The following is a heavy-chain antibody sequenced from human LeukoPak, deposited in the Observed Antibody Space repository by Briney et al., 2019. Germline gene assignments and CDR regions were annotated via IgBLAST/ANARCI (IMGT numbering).Heavy chain of an antibody. D-gene: IGHD1-26*01. Sequence: SETLSLTCTVSGGSMSSYYWSCLRQPPGKGLEWIGYIYYTGSTNYNPSLKSRVTISVDTSKNQFFLRLTSVTAADTAVYYCARQIRLWELRAPDAFDIWGQGTMFTVSP. CDR2: IYYTGST. V-gene: IGHV4-59*01. CDR3: ARQIRLWELRAPDAFDI. CDR1: GGSMSSYY. J-gene: IGHJ3*02.